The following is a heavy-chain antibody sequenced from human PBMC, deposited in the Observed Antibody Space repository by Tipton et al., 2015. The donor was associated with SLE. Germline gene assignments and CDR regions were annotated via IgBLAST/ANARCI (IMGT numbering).Heavy chain of an antibody. Sequence: TLSLTCIVSGDSINRYYWSWIRQSPGKGLEWIGNIYYTGITNYNPSLKGRVTMSFDTSKNQFSLKLSSVTAADTAVYFCARESAGYYYYYGLDVWGQGTAVTVSS. CDR2: IYYTGIT. CDR3: ARESAGYYYYYGLDV. D-gene: IGHD3-3*01. CDR1: GDSINRYY. V-gene: IGHV4-59*12. J-gene: IGHJ6*02.